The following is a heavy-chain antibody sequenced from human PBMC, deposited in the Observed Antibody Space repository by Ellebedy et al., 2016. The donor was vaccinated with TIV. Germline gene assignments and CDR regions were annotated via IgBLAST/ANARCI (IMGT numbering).Heavy chain of an antibody. V-gene: IGHV4-39*01. CDR1: GVSIGDSHFY. CDR3: ARHDTSSWFSLFEY. J-gene: IGHJ4*02. CDR2: LYDVGTT. D-gene: IGHD6-13*01. Sequence: MPGGSLRLSCAVSGVSIGDSHFYWGWIRQSPTKGLEWIGSLYDVGTTYYNPSLKSRVTMPVDTSRNQFSLHLSSVTAADTAVYYCARHDTSSWFSLFEYWGRGTQVTVSS.